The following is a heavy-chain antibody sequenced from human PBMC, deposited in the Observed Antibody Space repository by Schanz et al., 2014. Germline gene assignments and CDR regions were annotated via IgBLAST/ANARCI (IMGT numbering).Heavy chain of an antibody. CDR2: MNPTTGNR. CDR1: GYSFTTYD. Sequence: QVQLVQSGAEVKKPGASVRVSCKASGYSFTTYDVNWVRQATGQGLEWMGWMNPTTGNRGYAQNFQDRVTMTRATALKTAYMEMTDLNFEDAALYYCSIHYGDRPLWGQGTLNAVSS. D-gene: IGHD4-17*01. V-gene: IGHV1-8*01. CDR3: SIHYGDRPL. J-gene: IGHJ4*02.